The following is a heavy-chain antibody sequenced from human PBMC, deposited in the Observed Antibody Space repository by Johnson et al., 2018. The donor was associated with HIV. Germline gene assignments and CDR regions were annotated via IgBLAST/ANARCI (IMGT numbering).Heavy chain of an antibody. CDR1: GFTFSSYG. CDR2: IRYDGSNK. Sequence: QVQLVESGGGVVQPGGSLRLSCAASGFTFSSYGMHWVRQAPGKGLEWVAFIRYDGSNKYYANSVKGRFTVSRDNSKNTLYLQMDSLRAEDTAVYYCAILGWGAFDIWGQGTIVTVSS. J-gene: IGHJ3*02. D-gene: IGHD2-21*01. CDR3: AILGWGAFDI. V-gene: IGHV3-30*02.